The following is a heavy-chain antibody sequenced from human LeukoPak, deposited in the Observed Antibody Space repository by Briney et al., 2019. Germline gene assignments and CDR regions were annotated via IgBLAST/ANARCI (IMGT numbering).Heavy chain of an antibody. Sequence: PGGSLRPSCAASGFTVSSNYMSWVRQAPGKGLEWVSVIYSGGSTYYADSVKGRFTISRDNSKNTLYLQMNSLRAEDTAVYYCARNPHGAFDIWGQGTMVTVSS. CDR3: ARNPHGAFDI. D-gene: IGHD5-24*01. V-gene: IGHV3-53*01. CDR1: GFTVSSNY. J-gene: IGHJ3*02. CDR2: IYSGGST.